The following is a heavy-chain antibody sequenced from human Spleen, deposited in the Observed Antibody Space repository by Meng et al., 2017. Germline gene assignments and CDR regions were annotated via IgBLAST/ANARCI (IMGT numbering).Heavy chain of an antibody. V-gene: IGHV1-69*05. CDR2: INGVFGTT. Sequence: SVKVSCKAPGGIFSNSVVGWVRQAPGQGLEWMGGINGVFGTTNYAQKFQGRVTMTRNTSISTAYMELSSLRSEDTAVYYCARGRDAFDIWGQGTMVTVSS. CDR3: ARGRDAFDI. CDR1: GGIFSNSV. J-gene: IGHJ3*02.